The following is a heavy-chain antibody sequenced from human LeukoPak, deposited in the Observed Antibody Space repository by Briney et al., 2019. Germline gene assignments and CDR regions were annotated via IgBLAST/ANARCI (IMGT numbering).Heavy chain of an antibody. CDR2: IWYDGSNR. D-gene: IGHD6-25*01. CDR1: GFSFSDHG. J-gene: IGHJ4*02. Sequence: GTSLRLSCAASGFSFSDHGMHWVRQAPGKGLEWVAVIWYDGSNRYYADSVKGRFTISRDNSRNRLYVEMNSLRAEDTAVYYCAKDPGYRSGWHYFDHWGQGTLVTVSS. CDR3: AKDPGYRSGWHYFDH. V-gene: IGHV3-33*06.